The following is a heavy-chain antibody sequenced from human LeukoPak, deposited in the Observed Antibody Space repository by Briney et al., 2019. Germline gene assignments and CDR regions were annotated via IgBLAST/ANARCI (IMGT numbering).Heavy chain of an antibody. CDR3: ARDNTVITLDAFDI. D-gene: IGHD1-14*01. CDR1: GYTFTNYG. CDR2: ISVYNDDT. Sequence: ASVKVSYKASGYTFTNYGLSWVRQAPGQGLEWMGWISVYNDDTKYAQKFQGRATMTADISTSTAYMELRSLRSDDTALYYCARDNTVITLDAFDIWGQGTMVTVSS. J-gene: IGHJ3*02. V-gene: IGHV1-18*01.